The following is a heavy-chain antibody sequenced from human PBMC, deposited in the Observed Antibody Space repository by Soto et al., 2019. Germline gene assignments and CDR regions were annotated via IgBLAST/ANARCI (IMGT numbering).Heavy chain of an antibody. CDR2: IRSKAYGGTT. CDR1: GFTFGDYA. Sequence: GGSLRLSCTASGFTFGDYAMSWFRQAPGKGLEWVGFIRSKAYGGTTEYTASVKGRFNISRDDSKSIAYLQMNSLKTEDTAVYYCTRDSFYSSSWYIRWFDPWGQGTLVTVSS. J-gene: IGHJ5*02. V-gene: IGHV3-49*01. CDR3: TRDSFYSSSWYIRWFDP. D-gene: IGHD6-13*01.